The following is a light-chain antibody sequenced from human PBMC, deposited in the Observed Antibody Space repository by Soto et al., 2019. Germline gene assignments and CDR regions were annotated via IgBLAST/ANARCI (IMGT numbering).Light chain of an antibody. CDR1: QTVSSN. Sequence: EIVMTQSPATLSVSPGERATLSCRASQTVSSNLAWYQRNPGQAPRLLVYGASTRATGIPARFTGSGSGTEFTLTISSLQSEDFAVYYCQQYNDGTRTFGQGTKVDIK. CDR3: QQYNDGTRT. J-gene: IGKJ1*01. V-gene: IGKV3-15*01. CDR2: GAS.